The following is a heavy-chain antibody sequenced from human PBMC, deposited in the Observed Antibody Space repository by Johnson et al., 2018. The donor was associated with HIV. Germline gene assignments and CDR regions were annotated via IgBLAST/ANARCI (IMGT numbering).Heavy chain of an antibody. D-gene: IGHD5-24*01. Sequence: VQLVESGGGLIQPGGSLRLSCAASGFTVSSNYMSWVRQAPGKGLEWVSVIYSGGSTYYADSVKGRFTISRDNSKNTLYLQMNSLRAEDTAVYYCARGGDGYNSRFREPFGAFDIWGQGTMVTVSS. V-gene: IGHV3-53*01. J-gene: IGHJ3*02. CDR1: GFTVSSNY. CDR2: IYSGGST. CDR3: ARGGDGYNSRFREPFGAFDI.